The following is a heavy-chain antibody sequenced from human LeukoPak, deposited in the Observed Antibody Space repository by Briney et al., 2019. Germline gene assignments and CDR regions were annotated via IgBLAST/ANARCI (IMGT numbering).Heavy chain of an antibody. J-gene: IGHJ4*02. V-gene: IGHV3-48*04. CDR1: GFTFSIYN. CDR3: ARDASRGFDT. CDR2: ISKSSSAI. Sequence: PGGSLRLSCAAAGFTFSIYNMNWVRQAPGKGLEWVSHISKSSSAIYYADSVKGRFTVSRDNAKSSAYLQMDSLRVEDTALYYCARDASRGFDTWGQGTLVTVSS. D-gene: IGHD5-24*01.